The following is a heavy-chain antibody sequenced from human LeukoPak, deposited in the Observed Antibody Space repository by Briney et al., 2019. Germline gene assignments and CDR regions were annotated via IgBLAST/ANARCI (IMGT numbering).Heavy chain of an antibody. J-gene: IGHJ4*02. V-gene: IGHV1-2*02. D-gene: IGHD1-26*01. Sequence: ASVKVSCKGSGYTFTGYYMHWVRQAPGQGLEWMGWINPNSGGTNYAQKFQGRVTMTRDTSISTAYMELSRLRSDDTAVYYCARVKRWELLPFDYWGQGTLVTVSS. CDR2: INPNSGGT. CDR1: GYTFTGYY. CDR3: ARVKRWELLPFDY.